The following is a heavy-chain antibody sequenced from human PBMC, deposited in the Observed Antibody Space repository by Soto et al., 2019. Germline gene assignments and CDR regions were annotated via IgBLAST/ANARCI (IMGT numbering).Heavy chain of an antibody. J-gene: IGHJ2*01. CDR2: IYYSGST. V-gene: IGHV4-30-4*01. D-gene: IGHD3-22*01. CDR3: ARDRYYYDSSGYPGYFDL. CDR1: GGSISSGDYY. Sequence: SETLSLTCTVSGGSISSGDYYWSWIRQPPGKGLEWIGYIYYSGSTYYNPSLKSRVTISVDTSKNQFSLKLSAVTAADTAVYYCARDRYYYDSSGYPGYFDLWGRGTLVTVSS.